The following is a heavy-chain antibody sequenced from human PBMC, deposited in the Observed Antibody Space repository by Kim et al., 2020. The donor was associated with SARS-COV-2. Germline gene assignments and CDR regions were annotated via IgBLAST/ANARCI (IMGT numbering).Heavy chain of an antibody. CDR3: ARVICSSTSCYVHWFDP. Sequence: LKKRVTISVDTSKNQFSLKLRSVTAADTAVYYCARVICSSTSCYVHWFDPWGQGTLVTVSS. V-gene: IGHV4-31*02. J-gene: IGHJ5*02. D-gene: IGHD2-2*01.